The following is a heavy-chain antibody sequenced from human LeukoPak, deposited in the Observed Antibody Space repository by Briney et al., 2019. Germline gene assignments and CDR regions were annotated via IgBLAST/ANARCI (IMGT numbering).Heavy chain of an antibody. CDR3: AKVGPEYSSSSPSQGEFDY. CDR1: GFTFRSYA. D-gene: IGHD6-6*01. V-gene: IGHV3-23*01. Sequence: GGSLRLSCATSGFTFRSYAMSWVRQAPGKGLEWVSAISGSGGSTYYADSVKGRFTISRDNSKNTLYLQMNSLRAEDTAVYYCAKVGPEYSSSSPSQGEFDYWGQGTLVTVSS. CDR2: ISGSGGST. J-gene: IGHJ4*02.